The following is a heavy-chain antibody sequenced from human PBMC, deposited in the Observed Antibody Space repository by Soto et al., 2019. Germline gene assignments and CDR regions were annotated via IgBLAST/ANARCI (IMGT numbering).Heavy chain of an antibody. D-gene: IGHD2-15*01. CDR1: GGTFSSYA. J-gene: IGHJ6*02. V-gene: IGHV1-69*13. CDR3: ARDSLGVVVVAAPYGMDV. Sequence: ASVKVSCKASGGTFSSYAISWVRQAPGQGLEWMGGIIPIFGTANYAQKFQGRVTITADESTSTAYMELSSLRSEDTAVYYCARDSLGVVVVAAPYGMDVWGQGTTVTVSS. CDR2: IIPIFGTA.